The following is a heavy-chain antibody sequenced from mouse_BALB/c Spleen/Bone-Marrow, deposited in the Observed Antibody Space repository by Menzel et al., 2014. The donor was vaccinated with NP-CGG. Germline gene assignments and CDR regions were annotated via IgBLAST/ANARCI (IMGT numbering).Heavy chain of an antibody. CDR3: ARNHFGSNSLGY. J-gene: IGHJ3*01. CDR2: IDPYYGGT. Sequence: EVQLQQSGPELEKPGASVKISCKASGYSFTGYNMNWVKQSDGRSLEWIGNIDPYYGGTSYNQKFRGKATLTVDKSSSTAYMQLTSLISVDSAVYYCARNHFGSNSLGYWGQGTLVTVSA. CDR1: GYSFTGYN. D-gene: IGHD1-1*01. V-gene: IGHV1S135*01.